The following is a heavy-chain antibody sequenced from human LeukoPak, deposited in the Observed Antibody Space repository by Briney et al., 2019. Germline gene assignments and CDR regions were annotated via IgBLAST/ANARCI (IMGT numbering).Heavy chain of an antibody. D-gene: IGHD5-24*01. CDR3: AKDGSRRWLPFDY. CDR1: GFTFSSYA. Sequence: GGSLRLSCAASGFTFSSYAMSWARQAPGKGLEWVSAISGSGGSTYYADSVKGRFTISRDNSKNTLYLQMNSLRAEDTAVYYCAKDGSRRWLPFDYWGQETLVTVSS. CDR2: ISGSGGST. J-gene: IGHJ4*02. V-gene: IGHV3-23*01.